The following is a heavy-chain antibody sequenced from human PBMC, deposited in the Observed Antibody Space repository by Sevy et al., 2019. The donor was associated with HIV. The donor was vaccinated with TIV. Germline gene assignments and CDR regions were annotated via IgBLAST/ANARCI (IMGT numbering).Heavy chain of an antibody. Sequence: GGSLRLSCVASGFTFSDHYMEWVRQAPGKGLEWVGRTRNKADGYTTEYAAYVKGRFTISRDESKNSLYVQMNRLKAEDTAVYYCATHAGIAAAGRVFDYWGQGTLVTVSS. V-gene: IGHV3-72*01. J-gene: IGHJ4*02. CDR3: ATHAGIAAAGRVFDY. CDR1: GFTFSDHY. D-gene: IGHD6-13*01. CDR2: TRNKADGYTT.